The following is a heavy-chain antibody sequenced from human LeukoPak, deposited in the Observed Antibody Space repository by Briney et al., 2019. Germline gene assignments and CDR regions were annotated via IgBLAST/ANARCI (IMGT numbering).Heavy chain of an antibody. CDR2: IYTSGST. CDR3: ARGNLRDYDFWSGRFDH. J-gene: IGHJ4*02. Sequence: SETLSLTCTVSGGSISSGSYYWSWIRQPAGKGLEWIGRIYTSGSTNYNPSLKSRVTISVDTSKNQSSLKLSSVTAADTAVYYCARGNLRDYDFWSGRFDHWGQGTLVTVSS. V-gene: IGHV4-61*02. CDR1: GGSISSGSYY. D-gene: IGHD3-3*01.